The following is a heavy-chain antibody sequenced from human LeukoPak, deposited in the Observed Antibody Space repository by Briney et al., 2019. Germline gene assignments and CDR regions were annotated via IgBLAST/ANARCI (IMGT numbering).Heavy chain of an antibody. CDR1: GCTFRPFC. V-gene: IGHV3-7*01. J-gene: IGHJ4*02. CDR3: ARENWGLLEY. CDR2: IDQNGKKK. Sequence: AGSLRLSCAASGCTFRPFCMTWVRQAPGKGLEWVANIDQNGKKKYNVDSVKGRFTISRDNTKNLLYLQMTILRVDNAAFYFCARENWGLLEYWGQGTVVTVSS. D-gene: IGHD7-27*01.